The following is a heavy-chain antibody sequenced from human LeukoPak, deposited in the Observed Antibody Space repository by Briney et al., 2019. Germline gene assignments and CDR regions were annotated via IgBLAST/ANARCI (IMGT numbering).Heavy chain of an antibody. D-gene: IGHD3-3*01. CDR1: GGTFSSYA. CDR2: IIPIFGTT. CDR3: ARDPDFWSGYFDYYYYYMDV. Sequence: SVKVSCKASGGTFSSYAISWVRQAPGQGLEWMGGIIPIFGTTNYAQKFQDRVTITADKSTSTAYMELSSLRSEDTAVYYCARDPDFWSGYFDYYYYYMDVWGKGTTVTVSS. J-gene: IGHJ6*03. V-gene: IGHV1-69*06.